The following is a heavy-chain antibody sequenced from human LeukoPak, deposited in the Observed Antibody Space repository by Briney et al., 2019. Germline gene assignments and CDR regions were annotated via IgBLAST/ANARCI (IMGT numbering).Heavy chain of an antibody. CDR2: IYYSVST. V-gene: IGHV4-39*07. CDR1: GGSISSNSYY. D-gene: IGHD3-22*01. Sequence: SETLSLTCTVSGGSISSNSYYWGWIRQPPGKGLEWIGSIYYSVSTYYNPSRKSRFTISVNTSKNQFSLKLSAVTAADTAVYYCARDYDSSGYYDYWGQGTLVTVSS. J-gene: IGHJ4*02. CDR3: ARDYDSSGYYDY.